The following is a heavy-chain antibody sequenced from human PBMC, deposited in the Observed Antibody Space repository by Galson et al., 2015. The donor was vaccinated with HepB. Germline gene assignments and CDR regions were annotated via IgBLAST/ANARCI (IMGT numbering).Heavy chain of an antibody. D-gene: IGHD6-19*01. V-gene: IGHV1-8*01. CDR1: GYTFTSYD. CDR3: ARDQWLGTGHWFDP. CDR2: MNPNSGNT. J-gene: IGHJ5*02. Sequence: SVKVSCKASGYTFTSYDINWVRQATGQGLEWMGWMNPNSGNTGYAQKFQGRVTMTRNTSISTAYMELSSLRSEDTAVYYCARDQWLGTGHWFDPWGQGTLVTVSS.